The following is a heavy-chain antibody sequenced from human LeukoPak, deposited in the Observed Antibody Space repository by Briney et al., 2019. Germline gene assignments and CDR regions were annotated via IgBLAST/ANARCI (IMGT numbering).Heavy chain of an antibody. V-gene: IGHV4-34*01. CDR2: INHSGST. Sequence: PSETLSLTCAVYGVSLSGYAWTWIRQPPGKGLEWLGEINHSGSTNYNPSLKNRVTISIDTSNHQFYLKLSSVTAADTAVYYCARRIDPWGQGTLVTVSS. J-gene: IGHJ5*02. CDR3: ARRIDP. CDR1: GVSLSGYA.